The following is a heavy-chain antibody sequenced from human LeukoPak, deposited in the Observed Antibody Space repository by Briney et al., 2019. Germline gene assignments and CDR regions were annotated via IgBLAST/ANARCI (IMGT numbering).Heavy chain of an antibody. V-gene: IGHV3-23*01. CDR1: GFTFSSYG. Sequence: PGGSLRLSCAASGFTFSSYGMNWVRQAPGKGLEWVSSISNSGDYTYYADSVKGRFTISRDNSKNTLFLQMHTLRAEDTALYYCAKTYSGYDGADYWGQGTLVTVSS. D-gene: IGHD5-12*01. J-gene: IGHJ4*02. CDR3: AKTYSGYDGADY. CDR2: ISNSGDYT.